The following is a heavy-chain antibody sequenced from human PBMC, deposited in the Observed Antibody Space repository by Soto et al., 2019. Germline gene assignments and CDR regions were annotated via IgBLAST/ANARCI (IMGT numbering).Heavy chain of an antibody. J-gene: IGHJ5*02. CDR3: VASLAASVLNWFDP. CDR2: IFANGHT. V-gene: IGHV4-4*07. D-gene: IGHD6-13*01. CDR1: GGSISKMY. Sequence: SETLSLTCIVSGGSISKMYLNWVRQPPGKGLEWIGLIFANGHTDYNPSLKSRVTMSVDGSKSQLSVRLPSMTAADTAVYSCVASLAASVLNWFDPWGRGTLFTAPQ.